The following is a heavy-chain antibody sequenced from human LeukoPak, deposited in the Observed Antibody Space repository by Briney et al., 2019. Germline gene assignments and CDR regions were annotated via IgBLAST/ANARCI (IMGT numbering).Heavy chain of an antibody. CDR1: GFTFSSYG. J-gene: IGHJ4*02. CDR2: ISYDGSNK. V-gene: IGHV3-30*03. Sequence: GGSLRLSCAASGFTFSSYGMHWARQAPGKGLEWVAVISYDGSNKYYADSVKGRFTISRDNSKNTLYLQMNSLRAEDTAVYYCARGADYDYVWGSYRNYFDYWGQGTLVTVSS. D-gene: IGHD3-16*02. CDR3: ARGADYDYVWGSYRNYFDY.